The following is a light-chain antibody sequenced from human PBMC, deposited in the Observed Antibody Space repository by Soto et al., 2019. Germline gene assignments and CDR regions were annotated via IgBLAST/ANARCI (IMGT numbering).Light chain of an antibody. CDR2: AAS. V-gene: IGKV1-27*01. CDR1: QGIRNY. Sequence: DIQMTQSPSSLSASVGDRVTITCRASQGIRNYLAWYQQKPGKVPKLLIYAASTLQSGVPSRFSGSGSGTDFTLSISSLQPEDVGSYSCQKYNDVPFTFGGGTKVEIK. CDR3: QKYNDVPFT. J-gene: IGKJ4*01.